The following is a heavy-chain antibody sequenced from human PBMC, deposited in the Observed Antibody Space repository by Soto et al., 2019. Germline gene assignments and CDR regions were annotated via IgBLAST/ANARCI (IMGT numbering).Heavy chain of an antibody. V-gene: IGHV3-33*01. J-gene: IGHJ6*03. CDR2: IWYYGSNK. D-gene: IGHD4-17*01. CDR1: GFTFSSYG. CDR3: ARVSDPTTADYYYYYYYLDV. Sequence: QVQLVESGGGVVQPGRSLRLSCAASGFTFSSYGMHWVRQAPGKGLEWVAVIWYYGSNKYYADSVRGRFTISRDNSKNSLYLQMNSLRAEDTAVYYCARVSDPTTADYYYYYYYLDVWGKATTVTVSS.